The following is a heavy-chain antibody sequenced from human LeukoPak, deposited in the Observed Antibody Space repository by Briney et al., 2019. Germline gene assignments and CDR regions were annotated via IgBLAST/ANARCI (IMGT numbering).Heavy chain of an antibody. CDR2: IWYDGSNK. J-gene: IGHJ4*02. Sequence: GGSLRLSCAASGFTFSNYGMHWVRQAPGKGLEWVAVIWYDGSNKYYADSVKGRFTISRDKSKNTLYLQMNSLRAEDTAVYYCVRAGQNAGYCSSTSCYGGRYFDYWGQGTLVTVSS. CDR1: GFTFSNYG. CDR3: VRAGQNAGYCSSTSCYGGRYFDY. D-gene: IGHD2-2*01. V-gene: IGHV3-33*01.